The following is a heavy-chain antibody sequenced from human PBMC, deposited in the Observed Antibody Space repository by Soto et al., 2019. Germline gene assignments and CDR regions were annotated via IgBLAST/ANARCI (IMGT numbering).Heavy chain of an antibody. J-gene: IGHJ6*02. CDR3: ARHQKVTVYYSYSGMDV. Sequence: PGESLKISCKGSGYSFTNYWISWVRQMPGKGLEWMGRIDPSDSYTNYSPSFQGHVTISADKSISTAYLQWSSLKASDTAMYYCARHQKVTVYYSYSGMDVWGQGTTVTVSS. V-gene: IGHV5-10-1*01. CDR2: IDPSDSYT. D-gene: IGHD2-21*02. CDR1: GYSFTNYW.